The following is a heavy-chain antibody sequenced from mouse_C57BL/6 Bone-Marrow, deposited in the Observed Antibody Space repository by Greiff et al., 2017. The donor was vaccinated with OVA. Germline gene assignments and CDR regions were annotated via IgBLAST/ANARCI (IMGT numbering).Heavy chain of an antibody. CDR1: GFSFTSYG. CDR3: AKNTGCYYVPYFDV. Sequence: QVQLKESGPGLVQPSQSLSITCTVSGFSFTSYGVHWVRQSPGKGLEWLGVIWSGGSTDYNAAFMSRLSITKDNSKRQVFFKMNRLQADNTAIYYCAKNTGCYYVPYFDVWGTGTTVTVSS. J-gene: IGHJ1*03. D-gene: IGHD1-1*01. V-gene: IGHV2-5*01. CDR2: IWSGGST.